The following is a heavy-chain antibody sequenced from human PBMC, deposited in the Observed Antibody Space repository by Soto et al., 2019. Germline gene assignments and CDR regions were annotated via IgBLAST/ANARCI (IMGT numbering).Heavy chain of an antibody. CDR3: ARGFLEWSSVRVYCYYGMDV. CDR1: GFTFSDYY. D-gene: IGHD3-3*01. J-gene: IGHJ6*02. V-gene: IGHV3-11*01. Sequence: GGSRRLSCAASGFTFSDYYMSWIRQAPGKGLEWVSYISSSGSTIYYADSVKGRFTISRDNAKNSLYLQMNSLRAEDTAVYYCARGFLEWSSVRVYCYYGMDVWGQGTTVTVSS. CDR2: ISSSGSTI.